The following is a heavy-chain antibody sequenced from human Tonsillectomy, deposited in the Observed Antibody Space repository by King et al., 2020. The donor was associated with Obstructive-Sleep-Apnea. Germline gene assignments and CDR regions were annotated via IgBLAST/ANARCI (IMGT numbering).Heavy chain of an antibody. V-gene: IGHV3-48*04. J-gene: IGHJ5*02. Sequence: VQLVESGGGLVQRGGSLRLSCAASGFTFSSYSMIWVRQAPGKGLEWISYISSSGSAKLHADSVKGRFTISRDNAKSSLYLQMNSLRAEDTAVYYCARKEETYTNWFDPWGQGTLVTVSS. CDR1: GFTFSSYS. CDR2: ISSSGSAK. CDR3: ARKEETYTNWFDP. D-gene: IGHD4-11*01.